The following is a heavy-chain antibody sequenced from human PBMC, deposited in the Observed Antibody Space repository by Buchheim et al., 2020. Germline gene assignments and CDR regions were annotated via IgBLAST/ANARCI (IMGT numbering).Heavy chain of an antibody. Sequence: QVQLQESGPGLVKPSQTLSLTCTVSGGSISSGSYYWSWIRQPAGKGLEWIGRIYNSGSTNYNPSLKSRATISVDTSKNQFSLRLSSVTAADTAVYYCARDGIAVAGYSWFDPWGQGTL. D-gene: IGHD6-19*01. CDR3: ARDGIAVAGYSWFDP. CDR2: IYNSGST. J-gene: IGHJ5*02. CDR1: GGSISSGSYY. V-gene: IGHV4-61*02.